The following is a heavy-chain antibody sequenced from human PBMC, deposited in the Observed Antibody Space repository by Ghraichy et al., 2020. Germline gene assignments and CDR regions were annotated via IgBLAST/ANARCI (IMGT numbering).Heavy chain of an antibody. J-gene: IGHJ4*02. V-gene: IGHV3-11*01. D-gene: IGHD3-22*01. CDR3: ARGNNYYDGRGLFDF. Sequence: GGSLRLSCEASGFTISDYYMTWVRQAPGKGLEWLSYISTTANSIYYGDSVKGRFTISRDNAKNSLYLQMNSLRAEDTAVYYCARGNNYYDGRGLFDFWGQGTLVTVSS. CDR2: ISTTANSI. CDR1: GFTISDYY.